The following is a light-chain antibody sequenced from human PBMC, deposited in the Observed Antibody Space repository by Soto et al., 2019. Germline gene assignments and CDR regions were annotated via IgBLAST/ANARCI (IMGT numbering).Light chain of an antibody. V-gene: IGLV1-47*01. Sequence: QSVLTXPPSPSATPGQRVTISCSGSSSNIGSNYVYWYQQLPGTAPKLLIYRNNQRPSGVPDRFSGSKSGTSASLAISELRSEDEADYYCAAWDDSLSGPNYVFGTGTKVTVL. CDR2: RNN. J-gene: IGLJ1*01. CDR1: SSNIGSNY. CDR3: AAWDDSLSGPNYV.